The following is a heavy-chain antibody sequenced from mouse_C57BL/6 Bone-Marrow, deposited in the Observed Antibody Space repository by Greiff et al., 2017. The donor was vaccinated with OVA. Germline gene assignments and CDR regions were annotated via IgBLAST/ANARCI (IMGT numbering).Heavy chain of an antibody. D-gene: IGHD2-4*01. CDR3: ANYYEGEFAY. CDR2: IDPSDSET. CDR1: GYTFTSYW. Sequence: QVQLQQPGAELVRPGSSVKLSCKASGYTFTSYWMHWVKQRPIQGLEWIGNIDPSDSETHYNQKFKDKATLTVDKSSSTAYMQLSRLTSEDSAVYYCANYYEGEFAYWGKGTLVTVSA. J-gene: IGHJ3*01. V-gene: IGHV1-52*01.